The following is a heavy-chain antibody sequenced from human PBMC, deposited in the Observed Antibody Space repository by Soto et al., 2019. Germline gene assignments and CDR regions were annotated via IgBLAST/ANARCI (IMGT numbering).Heavy chain of an antibody. J-gene: IGHJ5*02. V-gene: IGHV1-2*02. Sequence: QVQLVQSGAEVKKPGASVKVSCKASGYTFTDYNMHWVRQAPGQGLEWMGWINPNSGGTNYVQKFQCRVTMTRDTSISTAYMELSRLRSDDTAVYYCARVFDPWGQGTLVTVSS. CDR3: ARVFDP. CDR2: INPNSGGT. CDR1: GYTFTDYN.